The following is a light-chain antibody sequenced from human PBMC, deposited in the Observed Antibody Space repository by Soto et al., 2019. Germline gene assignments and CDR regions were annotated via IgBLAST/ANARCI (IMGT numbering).Light chain of an antibody. CDR2: GAS. Sequence: EIVMTQSPATLSVSPGERVTLSCRASESLSTYLAWYQQKPGQAPRLLIYGASTKATGIPARFSGSGSGTDFTLTISSLEPEDFAVYYCQQRSNWPPMYTFGQGTKLEIK. CDR3: QQRSNWPPMYT. V-gene: IGKV3-11*01. J-gene: IGKJ2*01. CDR1: ESLSTY.